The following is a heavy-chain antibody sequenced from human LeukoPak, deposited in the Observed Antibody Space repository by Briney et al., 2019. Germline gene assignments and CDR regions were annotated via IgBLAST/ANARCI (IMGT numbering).Heavy chain of an antibody. V-gene: IGHV3-15*01. Sequence: PGGSLRLSCSASGFTFTNAWMTWVRQAPGKGLEWVGRIKSKGDVETTDYAAPVQGRFSMSRDDSKATVYLQMCSLEAEVLSVYYCTTDLGLTMIRVVIVYWGQGALVTVSS. CDR2: IKSKGDVETT. J-gene: IGHJ4*02. CDR1: GFTFTNAW. D-gene: IGHD3-10*01. CDR3: TTDLGLTMIRVVIVY.